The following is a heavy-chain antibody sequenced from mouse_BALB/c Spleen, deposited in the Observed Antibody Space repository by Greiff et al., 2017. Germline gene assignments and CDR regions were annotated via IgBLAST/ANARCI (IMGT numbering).Heavy chain of an antibody. Sequence: EVKVVESGGGLVKLGGSLKLSCAASGFTFSSYYMSWVRQTPEKRLELVAAINSNGGSTYYPDTVKGRFTISRDNAKNTLYLQMSSLKSEDTALYYCARRGGTGGVDYWGQGTTLTVSS. CDR3: ARRGGTGGVDY. J-gene: IGHJ2*01. D-gene: IGHD4-1*01. V-gene: IGHV5-6-2*01. CDR2: INSNGGST. CDR1: GFTFSSYY.